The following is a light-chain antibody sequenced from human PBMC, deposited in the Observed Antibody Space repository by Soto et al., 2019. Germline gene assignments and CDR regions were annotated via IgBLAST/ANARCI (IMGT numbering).Light chain of an antibody. Sequence: EIVLTQSPGTLSLSPRERATLSCRASQRISSRNLAWYQQKPGQAPRLLIYNTSSTATGSPDRFSGSGSVTDFTLTINRLEPEDFAVYYCQQYSDLPYTFGQGTKLEVK. CDR3: QQYSDLPYT. CDR2: NTS. V-gene: IGKV3-20*01. J-gene: IGKJ2*01. CDR1: QRISSRN.